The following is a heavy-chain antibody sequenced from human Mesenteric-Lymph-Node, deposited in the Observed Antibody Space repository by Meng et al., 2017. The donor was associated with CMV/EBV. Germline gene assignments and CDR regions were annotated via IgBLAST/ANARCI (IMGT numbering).Heavy chain of an antibody. CDR3: ARDGDYYDSSGYNPFDY. J-gene: IGHJ4*02. CDR2: IYYSGST. V-gene: IGHV4-39*07. Sequence: QRQLQESGPGLVKPSETLSRTCTVSGCSISSSSYHWGWIRQPPGKGLEWIGSIYYSGSTYYNPSLKSRVTISVDTSKNQFSLKLSSVTAADTAVYYCARDGDYYDSSGYNPFDYWGQGTLVTVSS. CDR1: GCSISSSSYH. D-gene: IGHD3-22*01.